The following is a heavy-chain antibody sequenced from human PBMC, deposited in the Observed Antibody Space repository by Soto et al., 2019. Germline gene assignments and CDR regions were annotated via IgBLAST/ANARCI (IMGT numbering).Heavy chain of an antibody. J-gene: IGHJ4*02. Sequence: QIHLVQSGAEVKKPGASVKVSCKGSGYGFTTYGITGVRQAPGQGLEWMAWISAHNGNTNYAQKLQGRVTVTRDTPTSTAYMELRSLRSDDTAVYYCARGRYGDYWGQGALVTGSS. CDR2: ISAHNGNT. V-gene: IGHV1-18*01. D-gene: IGHD1-1*01. CDR1: GYGFTTYG. CDR3: ARGRYGDY.